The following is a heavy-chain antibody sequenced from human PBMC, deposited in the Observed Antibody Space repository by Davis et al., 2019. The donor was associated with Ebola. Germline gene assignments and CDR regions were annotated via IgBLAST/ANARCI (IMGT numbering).Heavy chain of an antibody. V-gene: IGHV3-73*01. CDR2: IRSKANSYAT. J-gene: IGHJ4*02. Sequence: GESLKISCAASGFTFSGSAMHWVRQASGKGLERVGRIRSKANSYATTYAASVKGRFTISRDDSKNTAYLQMNSLKTEDTAVYYCSVSSGSYDYWGQGTLVTVSS. D-gene: IGHD1-26*01. CDR1: GFTFSGSA. CDR3: SVSSGSYDY.